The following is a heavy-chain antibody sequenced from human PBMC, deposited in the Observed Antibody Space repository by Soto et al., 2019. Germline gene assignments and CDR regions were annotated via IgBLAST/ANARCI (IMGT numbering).Heavy chain of an antibody. V-gene: IGHV3-48*01. CDR3: AREGFYYYYGMDV. CDR2: ISSSSSTI. CDR1: GFTFSSYS. Sequence: EVQLVESGGGLVQPGGSLRLSCAASGFTFSSYSMNWVRQAPGKGLEWVSYISSSSSTIYYADSVKGRFTISRDNAKNSLYLQMNSLRAEDMAVYYCAREGFYYYYGMDVWGQGTTVTVSS. J-gene: IGHJ6*02.